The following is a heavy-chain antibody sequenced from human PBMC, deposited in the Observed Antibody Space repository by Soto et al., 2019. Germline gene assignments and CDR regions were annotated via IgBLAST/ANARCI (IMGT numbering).Heavy chain of an antibody. CDR3: ANIIVLVPAAMDGWFDP. CDR1: GFTFSSYA. V-gene: IGHV3-23*01. J-gene: IGHJ5*02. CDR2: ISGSGGST. D-gene: IGHD2-2*01. Sequence: GGSLRLSCAASGFTFSSYAMSWVRQAPGKGLEWVSAISGSGGSTYYADSVKGRFTISRDNSKNTLYLQMNSLRAEDTAVYYCANIIVLVPAAMDGWFDPWGQGTLVTVSS.